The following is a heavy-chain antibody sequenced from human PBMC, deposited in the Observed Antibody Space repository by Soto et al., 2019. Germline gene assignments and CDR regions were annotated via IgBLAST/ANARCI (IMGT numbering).Heavy chain of an antibody. J-gene: IGHJ5*02. V-gene: IGHV3-48*01. CDR1: GFTFSSYS. D-gene: IGHD3-16*01. CDR3: ARDPLLLNRVLYNWFDP. Sequence: GGSLRLSCAASGFTFSSYSMNWVRQAPGKGLEWVSYISSSSTIYYADSVKGRFTISRDNAKNSLYLQMNSLRAEDTAVYYCARDPLLLNRVLYNWFDPWGQGTLVTVSS. CDR2: ISSSSTI.